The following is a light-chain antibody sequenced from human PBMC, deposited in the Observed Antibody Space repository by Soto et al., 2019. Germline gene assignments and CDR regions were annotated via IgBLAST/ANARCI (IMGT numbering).Light chain of an antibody. V-gene: IGKV3-20*01. J-gene: IGKJ2*01. CDR3: QQYGGSTLYS. CDR1: QSVSRY. CDR2: GAS. Sequence: EIMLTQSPATLSLSPGERATLSCRASQSVSRYLAWYQQKPGQAPRLLIYGASSRATGIPDRFSGSGSGTDFTLTISRLDPEDFAVYFCQQYGGSTLYSFGPGTKVDI.